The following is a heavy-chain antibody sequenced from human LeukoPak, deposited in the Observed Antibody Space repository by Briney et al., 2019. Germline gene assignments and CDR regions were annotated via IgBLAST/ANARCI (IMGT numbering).Heavy chain of an antibody. CDR1: GYTFTSYA. CDR2: ISAGNGNT. J-gene: IGHJ4*02. V-gene: IGHV1-3*01. CDR3: ARGITAMVHY. Sequence: ASVKVSCKASGYTFTSYAIHWVRQAPGQRLEWMGWISAGNGNTKYSQNFQGRVTFISNTSATTAFMELSSLRSEDAAVYYCARGITAMVHYWGQGTLVTVSS. D-gene: IGHD5-18*01.